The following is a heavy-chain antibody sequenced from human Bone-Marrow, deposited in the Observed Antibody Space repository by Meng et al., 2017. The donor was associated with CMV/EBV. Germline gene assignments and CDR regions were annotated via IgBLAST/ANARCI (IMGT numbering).Heavy chain of an antibody. CDR1: GGSFSGYY. Sequence: GSLRLSCAVYGGSFSGYYWSWIRQPPGKGLEWSGEINHSGSTNYNPSLKSRVTISVDTSKNQLSLKLSSVTAADTAVYYCARGTNWGFDYWGQERWSPSPQ. CDR2: INHSGST. CDR3: ARGTNWGFDY. D-gene: IGHD7-27*01. J-gene: IGHJ4*01. V-gene: IGHV4-34*01.